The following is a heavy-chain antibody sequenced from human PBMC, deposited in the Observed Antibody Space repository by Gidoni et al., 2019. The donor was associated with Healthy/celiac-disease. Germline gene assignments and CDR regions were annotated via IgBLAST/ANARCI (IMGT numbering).Heavy chain of an antibody. CDR3: AGGKWELRRVDQHDGKGV. D-gene: IGHD1-26*01. V-gene: IGHV4-34*01. J-gene: IGHJ6*02. CDR1: GGSFSGYY. Sequence: QVQLQQWGAGLLKPSDTLSLTCAVYGGSFSGYYWSWIRQPPGKGLELIGEINHSGSTNYKPSPKGTGTILVEPVKKQVSPELRSGTAAETAGDYRAGGKWELRRVDQHDGKGVWGQGTTVNVSS. CDR2: INHSGST.